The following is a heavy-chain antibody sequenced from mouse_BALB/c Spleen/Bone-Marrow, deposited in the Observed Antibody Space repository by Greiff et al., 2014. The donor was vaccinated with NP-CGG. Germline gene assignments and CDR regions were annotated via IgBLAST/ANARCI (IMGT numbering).Heavy chain of an antibody. CDR3: ARQEFAIYWYFDV. CDR1: GFNIKDTY. Sequence: VQLQQPGAELVKPGASVKLSCSASGFNIKDTYMHWVKQRPERGLEWIGRIDPANGNTKYDPKFQDKATITADTSSNTVDLQLSSLTFEDTAVYYCARQEFAIYWYFDVWGAGTTVTVSS. CDR2: IDPANGNT. V-gene: IGHV14-3*02. J-gene: IGHJ1*01. D-gene: IGHD1-3*01.